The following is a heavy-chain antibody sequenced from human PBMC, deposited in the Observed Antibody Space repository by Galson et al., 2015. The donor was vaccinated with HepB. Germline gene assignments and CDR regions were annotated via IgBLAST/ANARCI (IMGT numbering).Heavy chain of an antibody. CDR3: ATECSTSGSYYFDN. CDR1: GFTVRTNS. V-gene: IGHV3-66*02. J-gene: IGHJ4*02. CDR2: FYSGGST. Sequence: SLRLSCAASGFTVRTNSMSWVRQAPGKGLEWGXVFYSGGSTYYADSVKGRFTISRVDSKNTLYLHMNSLRPEDTAVYYCATECSTSGSYYFDNWGQGTLVTVSS. D-gene: IGHD1-26*01.